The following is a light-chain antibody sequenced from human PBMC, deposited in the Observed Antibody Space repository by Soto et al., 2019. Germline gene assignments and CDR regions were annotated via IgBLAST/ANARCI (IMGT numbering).Light chain of an antibody. CDR2: GAS. CDR1: QSVSSN. CDR3: QQRTNWLT. J-gene: IGKJ4*01. Sequence: EIVMTQSPATLSVSPGERATLSCRASQSVSSNLAWYQQKPGQAPRLLIYGASTRATGIPARFSDSGSGTDFTLTISSLEPEDFAVYYCQQRTNWLTFGGGTKVDI. V-gene: IGKV3D-15*01.